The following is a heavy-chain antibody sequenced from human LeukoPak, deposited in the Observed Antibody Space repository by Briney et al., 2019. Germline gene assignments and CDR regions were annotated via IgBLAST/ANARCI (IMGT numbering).Heavy chain of an antibody. J-gene: IGHJ3*02. CDR2: IYYSGST. Sequence: SETLSLTCTVSGGSISSGGYYWSWIRQHPGKGLEWIGYIYYSGSTYSNPSLKSRVTISVDTSKNQFSLRLNSVTAADTAVYYCARAGGDIVVVSDAFDIWGQGTVVTVSS. D-gene: IGHD2-2*01. CDR1: GGSISSGGYY. CDR3: ARAGGDIVVVSDAFDI. V-gene: IGHV4-30-4*08.